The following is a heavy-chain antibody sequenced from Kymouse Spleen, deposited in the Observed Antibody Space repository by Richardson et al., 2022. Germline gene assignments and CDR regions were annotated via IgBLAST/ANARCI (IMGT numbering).Heavy chain of an antibody. J-gene: IGHJ4*02. Sequence: QVQLQQWGAGLLKPSETLSLTCAVYGGSFSGYYWSWIRQPPGKGLEWIGEINHSGSTNYNPSLKSRVTISVDTSKNQFSLKLSSVTAADTAVYYCARAYYGSGSYYFDYWGQGTLVTVSS. CDR1: GGSFSGYY. CDR3: ARAYYGSGSYYFDY. CDR2: INHSGST. D-gene: IGHD3-10*01. V-gene: IGHV4-34*01.